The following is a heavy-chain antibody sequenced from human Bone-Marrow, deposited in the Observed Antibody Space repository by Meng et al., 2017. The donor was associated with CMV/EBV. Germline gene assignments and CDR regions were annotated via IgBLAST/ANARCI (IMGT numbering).Heavy chain of an antibody. J-gene: IGHJ3*02. CDR3: ARDFWVDAFDI. D-gene: IGHD3-3*01. CDR1: GFIFDDYV. CDR2: ISSSSSYI. Sequence: GGSLRLSCAAFGFIFDDYVMYWVRLAPGEGLEWVSSISSSSSYIYYADSVKGRFTISRDNAKNSLYLQMNSLRAEDTAVYYCARDFWVDAFDIWGQGTTVTVSS. V-gene: IGHV3-21*01.